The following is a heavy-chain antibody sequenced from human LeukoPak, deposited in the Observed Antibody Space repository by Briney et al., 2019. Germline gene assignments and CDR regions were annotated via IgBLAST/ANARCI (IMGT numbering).Heavy chain of an antibody. CDR2: ISGSGGST. Sequence: GGSLRFSCAASGFTFSSYAMSWVRQAPGKGLEWVSAISGSGGSTYYADSVKGRFTISRDNSKNTLYLQMNSLRAEDTAVYYCAKLSGSSSWYPDYYYGMDVWGQGTTVTVSS. D-gene: IGHD6-13*01. CDR3: AKLSGSSSWYPDYYYGMDV. J-gene: IGHJ6*02. V-gene: IGHV3-23*01. CDR1: GFTFSSYA.